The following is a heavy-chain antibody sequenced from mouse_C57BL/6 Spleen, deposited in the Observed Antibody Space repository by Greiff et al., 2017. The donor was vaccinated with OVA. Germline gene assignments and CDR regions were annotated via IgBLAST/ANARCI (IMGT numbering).Heavy chain of an antibody. V-gene: IGHV3-6*01. Sequence: DVKLQESGPGLVKPSQSLSLTCSVTGYSITSGYYWNWIRQFPGNKLEWMGYISYDGSNNYKPSLKNRISITRDTSKNQCFLKLNSVTTEDTATYYCARGGTTAREGFAYWGQGTLVTVSA. J-gene: IGHJ3*01. CDR2: ISYDGSN. D-gene: IGHD1-2*01. CDR3: ARGGTTAREGFAY. CDR1: GYSITSGYY.